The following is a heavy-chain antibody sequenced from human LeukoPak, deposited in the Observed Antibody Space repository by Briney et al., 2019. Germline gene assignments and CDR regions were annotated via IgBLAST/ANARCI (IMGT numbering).Heavy chain of an antibody. CDR3: XRXXXXXXTXXXXYYYMDV. V-gene: IGHV3-53*01. Sequence: SXXAXGLTFSSYAMSWVRQAPGKGLEWVSVIYSGGSTYYADSVKGRFTISRDNSKNTLYLQMNSLRAEDTAVYYWXRXXXXXXTXXXXYYYMDVWGKGTTVTISS. CDR2: IYSGGST. CDR1: GLTFSSYA. J-gene: IGHJ6*03.